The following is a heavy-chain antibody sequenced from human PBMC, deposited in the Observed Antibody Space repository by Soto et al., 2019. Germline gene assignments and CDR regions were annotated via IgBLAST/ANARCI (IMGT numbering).Heavy chain of an antibody. J-gene: IGHJ4*02. Sequence: SVKVSCKASGGTFSSYAISWVRQAPGQGLEWMGGIIPIFGTANYAQKFQGRVTITADESTSAAYMELSSLRSEDTAVYYCASSYYYGSGSPPGYWGQGTLVTVSS. D-gene: IGHD3-10*01. CDR1: GGTFSSYA. CDR2: IIPIFGTA. CDR3: ASSYYYGSGSPPGY. V-gene: IGHV1-69*13.